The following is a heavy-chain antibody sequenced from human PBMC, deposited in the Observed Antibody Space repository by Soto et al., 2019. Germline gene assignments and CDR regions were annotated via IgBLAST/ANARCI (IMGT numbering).Heavy chain of an antibody. V-gene: IGHV3-48*02. D-gene: IGHD6-13*01. CDR2: ISSSSSTI. CDR1: RLTCGSCS. J-gene: IGHJ4*02. Sequence: GGNVRLSCAASRLTCGSCSMNWVRQALGKGLEWVSYISSSSSTIYYADSVKGRFTISRDNAKNSLYLQMNSLRDEDTAVYYCARGGEGYSSSRYSPYFDYWCPATLLTLFS. CDR3: ARGGEGYSSSRYSPYFDY.